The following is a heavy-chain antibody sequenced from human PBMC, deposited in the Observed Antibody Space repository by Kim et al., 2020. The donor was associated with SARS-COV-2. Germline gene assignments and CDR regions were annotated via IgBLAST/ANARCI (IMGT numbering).Heavy chain of an antibody. CDR2: IWYDGSNK. J-gene: IGHJ6*02. CDR1: GFTFSSYG. Sequence: GSLRLSCAASGFTFSSYGMHWVRQAPGKGLEWVAVIWYDGSNKYYADSVKGRFTISRDNSKNTLYLQMNSLRAEDTAVYYCARDAGTYYYDSSGYAKTYGMDVWGQGTTVTVSS. V-gene: IGHV3-33*01. D-gene: IGHD3-22*01. CDR3: ARDAGTYYYDSSGYAKTYGMDV.